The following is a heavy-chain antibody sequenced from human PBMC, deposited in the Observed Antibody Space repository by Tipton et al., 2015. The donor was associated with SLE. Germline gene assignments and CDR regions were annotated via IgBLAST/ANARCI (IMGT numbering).Heavy chain of an antibody. Sequence: TLSLTCTVSGGSISSGSYYWSWIRQPAGKGLEWIGRIYTSGSTNYNPSLKSRVTISVDTSQNQFSLKLSSVTAADTAVYYCARTWVVVPALFDPWGQGTLVTVSS. CDR2: IYTSGST. J-gene: IGHJ5*02. V-gene: IGHV4-61*02. CDR1: GGSISSGSYY. CDR3: ARTWVVVPALFDP. D-gene: IGHD2-2*01.